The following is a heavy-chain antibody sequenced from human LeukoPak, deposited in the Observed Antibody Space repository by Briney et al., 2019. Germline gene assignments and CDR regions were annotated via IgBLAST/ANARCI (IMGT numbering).Heavy chain of an antibody. CDR2: IKQDGSEK. J-gene: IGHJ4*02. D-gene: IGHD3-3*01. CDR3: ARDPDAIFGVAIDL. V-gene: IGHV3-7*01. CDR1: GFTFSSYW. Sequence: GGSLRLSCAASGFTFSSYWMSWVRQAPGKGLEWVANIKQDGSEKYYVDSVKGRFTISRDNAKNSLYLQMNSLRAEDTAVYYCARDPDAIFGVAIDLWGQGTLVTVSS.